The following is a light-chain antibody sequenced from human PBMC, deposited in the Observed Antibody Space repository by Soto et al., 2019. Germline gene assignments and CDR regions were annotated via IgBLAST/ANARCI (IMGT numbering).Light chain of an antibody. Sequence: EIVLTQSQATLSLSPGERATLSCRASQSVSSYLAWYQQKPGQAPRLLIYHASNRATGIPARFSGSGSGTDFTLTISSLEPEDFAVYYCQQRSNWPTTWTFGQGTKVEI. V-gene: IGKV3-11*01. CDR1: QSVSSY. CDR3: QQRSNWPTTWT. J-gene: IGKJ1*01. CDR2: HAS.